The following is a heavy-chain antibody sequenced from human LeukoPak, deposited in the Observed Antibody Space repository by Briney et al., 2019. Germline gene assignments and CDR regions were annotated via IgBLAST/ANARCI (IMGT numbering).Heavy chain of an antibody. Sequence: SETLSLTCTVSGGSISSSNYYWGWIRQPPGKGLEWIGSIYYSGSTYYNPSLKSRVTISVDTSKNQFSLKLSSVTAADTAVYYCARLITIFGVDPDYWGQGTLVTVSS. D-gene: IGHD3-3*01. J-gene: IGHJ4*02. CDR3: ARLITIFGVDPDY. CDR2: IYYSGST. V-gene: IGHV4-39*01. CDR1: GGSISSSNYY.